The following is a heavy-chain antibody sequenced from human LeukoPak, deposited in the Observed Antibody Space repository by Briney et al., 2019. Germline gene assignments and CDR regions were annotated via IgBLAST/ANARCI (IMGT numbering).Heavy chain of an antibody. CDR2: IYGDIGT. V-gene: IGHV3-66*01. J-gene: IGHJ6*04. CDR3: AELGITMIGGV. CDR1: GFTVSSNF. Sequence: GGSLRLSCAASGFTVSSNFMSWVRHAQGGGLEWVSVIYGDIGTYYADSATGRFTFSRDNCKNTLYLQMNSLRAEDTAVYYCAELGITMIGGVWGKGTTVTISS. D-gene: IGHD3-10*02.